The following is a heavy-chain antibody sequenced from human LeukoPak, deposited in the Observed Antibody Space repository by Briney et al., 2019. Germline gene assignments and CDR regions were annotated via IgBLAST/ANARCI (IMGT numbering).Heavy chain of an antibody. Sequence: GGSLRLSCAASGFIFSRCGMHWVRQAPGKGLEWVAFIQYDGSEMAYADSVKGRFTISRDNAKNSLYLQMNSLRPEDTAVYYCVKTSWGTSPDYWGQGTLVTVSS. CDR3: VKTSWGTSPDY. V-gene: IGHV3-30*02. D-gene: IGHD2-2*01. J-gene: IGHJ4*02. CDR1: GFIFSRCG. CDR2: IQYDGSEM.